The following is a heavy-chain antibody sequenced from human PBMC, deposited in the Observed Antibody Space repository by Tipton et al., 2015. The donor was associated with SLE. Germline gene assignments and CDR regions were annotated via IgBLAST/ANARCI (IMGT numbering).Heavy chain of an antibody. Sequence: SLRLSCAASGFTFSSYAMHWVRQAPGKGLEWVAVISYDGSNKYYADSVKGRFTISRDNSKNTLYLQMNSLRAEDTAVYYCASPYCSSTSCNGFDPWGQGTLVTVSS. D-gene: IGHD2-2*01. V-gene: IGHV3-30-3*01. CDR2: ISYDGSNK. CDR3: ASPYCSSTSCNGFDP. CDR1: GFTFSSYA. J-gene: IGHJ5*02.